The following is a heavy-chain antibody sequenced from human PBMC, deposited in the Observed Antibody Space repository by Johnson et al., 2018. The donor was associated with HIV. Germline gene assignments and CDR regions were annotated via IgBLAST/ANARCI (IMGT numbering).Heavy chain of an antibody. CDR2: VSYDGSYK. J-gene: IGHJ3*02. CDR3: AKPPREVTVVDAFDI. Sequence: QVQLVESGGGLVQPGGSLRLSCAASGFTFSSYDMHWVRQAPGKGLEWVAVVSYDGSYKDYADSVKGRFTISRDNSKNTLFLQMNSLRPEDTALYSCAKPPREVTVVDAFDIWGQGTMVTVSS. V-gene: IGHV3-30*18. D-gene: IGHD4-23*01. CDR1: GFTFSSYD.